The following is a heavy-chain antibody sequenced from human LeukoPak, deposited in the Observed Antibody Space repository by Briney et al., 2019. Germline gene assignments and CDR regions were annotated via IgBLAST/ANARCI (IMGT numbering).Heavy chain of an antibody. CDR1: GGSISSGGYY. D-gene: IGHD3-22*01. CDR2: IYYSGST. CDR3: ARDLTTYYYDSSGAFEI. V-gene: IGHV4-31*03. J-gene: IGHJ3*02. Sequence: PSETLSLTCTVSGGSISSGGYYWSWIRQHPGKGLEWIGYIYYSGSTYYNPSLKSRVTISVDTSKNQFSLKLSSVTAADTAVYYCARDLTTYYYDSSGAFEIWGQGTMVTVSS.